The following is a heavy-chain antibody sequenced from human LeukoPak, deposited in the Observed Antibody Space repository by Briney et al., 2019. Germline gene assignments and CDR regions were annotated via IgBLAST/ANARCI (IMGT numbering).Heavy chain of an antibody. J-gene: IGHJ5*02. CDR3: ARGKYYNINWFDP. CDR2: IYTSGST. V-gene: IGHV4-61*09. D-gene: IGHD3-9*01. Sequence: SETLSLTCTVSGGSISSGSYYWSWIRQPAGKGLEWIGHIYTSGSTNYNPSLKSRVTISVDTSKNQFSLKLSSVTAADTAVYYCARGKYYNINWFDPWGQGILVTVSS. CDR1: GGSISSGSYY.